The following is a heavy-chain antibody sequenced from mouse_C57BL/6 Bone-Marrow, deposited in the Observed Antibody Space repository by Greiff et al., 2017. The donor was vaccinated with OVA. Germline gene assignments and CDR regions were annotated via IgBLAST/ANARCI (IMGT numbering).Heavy chain of an antibody. CDR1: GYTFTSYW. CDR2: IHPNSGST. J-gene: IGHJ2*01. Sequence: QVQLQQPGAELVRPGSSVKLSCKASGYTFTSYWMHWVKQRPGQGLEWIGMIHPNSGSTNYNEKFKSKATLTVDKSSSTAYMQLSSLTSEDSAVYYCARPLIYDGYYGYWGQGTTLTVSS. V-gene: IGHV1-64*01. D-gene: IGHD2-3*01. CDR3: ARPLIYDGYYGY.